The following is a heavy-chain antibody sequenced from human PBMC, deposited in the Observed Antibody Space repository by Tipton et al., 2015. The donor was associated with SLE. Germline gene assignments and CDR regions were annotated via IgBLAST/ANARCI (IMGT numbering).Heavy chain of an antibody. V-gene: IGHV4-59*01. D-gene: IGHD7-27*01. CDR1: GGSISSYY. CDR2: IYYSGST. CDR3: ARGWGPVGSCFDY. Sequence: LRLSCTVSGGSISSYYWSWIRQPPGKGLEWIGYIYYSGSTNYNPSLKSRVTISVDTSKNQFSLKLSSVTAADTAVYYCARGWGPVGSCFDYWGQGTLVTVSS. J-gene: IGHJ4*02.